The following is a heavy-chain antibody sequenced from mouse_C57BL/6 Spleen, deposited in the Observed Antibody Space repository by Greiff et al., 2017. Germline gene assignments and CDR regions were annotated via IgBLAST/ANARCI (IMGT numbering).Heavy chain of an antibody. V-gene: IGHV5-15*01. D-gene: IGHD2-3*01. CDR3: ARHGYDGYPFAY. CDR2: ISNLAYSI. Sequence: EVQLVESGGGLVQPGGSLKLSCAASGFTFSDYGMAWVRQAPRKGPEWVAFISNLAYSIYYADTVTGRFTISRENAKNTLYLEMSSLRSEGTAMYYCARHGYDGYPFAYWGQGTLVTVSA. J-gene: IGHJ3*01. CDR1: GFTFSDYG.